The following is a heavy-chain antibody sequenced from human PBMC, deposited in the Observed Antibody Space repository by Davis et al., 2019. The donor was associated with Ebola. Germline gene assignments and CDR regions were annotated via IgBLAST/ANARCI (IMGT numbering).Heavy chain of an antibody. CDR1: GFTFSSYS. CDR3: ARGETTVTIPLYYFDY. Sequence: GGSLRLSCAASGFTFSSYSMNWVRQAPGKGLEWVSYISSSSSTIYYADSVKGRFTISRDNAKNSLYLQMNSLRDEDTAVYYCARGETTVTIPLYYFDYWGQGTLVTVSS. CDR2: ISSSSSTI. J-gene: IGHJ4*02. D-gene: IGHD4-17*01. V-gene: IGHV3-48*02.